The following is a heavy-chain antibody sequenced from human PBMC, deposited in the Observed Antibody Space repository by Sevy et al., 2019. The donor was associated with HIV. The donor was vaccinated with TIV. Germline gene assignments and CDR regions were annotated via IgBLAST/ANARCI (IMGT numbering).Heavy chain of an antibody. Sequence: GGSLRLSCAASGFTFSSYAMSWVRQAPGKALEWVSAFSGSGGSTYYADSVKGRFTISRDNSKNTLYVQMNSLRAEDTAVYYCAKASYGDYYFDYWGQGTLVTVSS. J-gene: IGHJ4*02. V-gene: IGHV3-23*01. D-gene: IGHD4-17*01. CDR2: FSGSGGST. CDR3: AKASYGDYYFDY. CDR1: GFTFSSYA.